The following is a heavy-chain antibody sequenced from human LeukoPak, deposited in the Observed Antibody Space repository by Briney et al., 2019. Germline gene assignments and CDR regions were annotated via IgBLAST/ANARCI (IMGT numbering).Heavy chain of an antibody. CDR3: ARTQPGYYGMDV. V-gene: IGHV3-74*01. D-gene: IGHD1-14*01. Sequence: GSLRLSCAASGFTFSSYWMHWVRQAPGKGLVWVSRINSDGIITSYADSVKGRFSISRDNAKNTLHLQMNSLRAEDTAVYYCARTQPGYYGMDVWGQGTTVTVSS. CDR2: INSDGIIT. CDR1: GFTFSSYW. J-gene: IGHJ6*02.